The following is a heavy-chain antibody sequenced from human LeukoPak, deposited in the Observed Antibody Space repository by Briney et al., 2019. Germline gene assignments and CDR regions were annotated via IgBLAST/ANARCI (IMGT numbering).Heavy chain of an antibody. CDR1: GFTFSSYS. D-gene: IGHD5-18*01. CDR3: ARGRERIQLWSEFDY. V-gene: IGHV3-21*01. J-gene: IGHJ4*02. Sequence: PGGSLRLSCAASGFTFSSYSMNWVRQAPGKGLEWVSSISSSSYIYYADSVKGRFTISRDNAKNSLYLQMNSLRAEDTAVYYCARGRERIQLWSEFDYWGQGTLVTVSS. CDR2: ISSSSYI.